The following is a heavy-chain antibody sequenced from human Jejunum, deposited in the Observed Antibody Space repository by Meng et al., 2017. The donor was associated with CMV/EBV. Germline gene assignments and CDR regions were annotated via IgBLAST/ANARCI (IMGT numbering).Heavy chain of an antibody. CDR2: IRDDGSNK. CDR3: AKILAAAGGDY. D-gene: IGHD6-13*01. CDR1: CLTFSSYG. Sequence: GRWGVSVGGVVRPGGSLGFSCAASCLTFSSYGMHWVRQAPGKGLEWVALIRDDGSNKYYADSVKGRFTISRYNSKNTLYLQMNSLRAEDTAVYYCAKILAAAGGDYWGQGTLVTSPQ. V-gene: IGHV3-30*02. J-gene: IGHJ4*02.